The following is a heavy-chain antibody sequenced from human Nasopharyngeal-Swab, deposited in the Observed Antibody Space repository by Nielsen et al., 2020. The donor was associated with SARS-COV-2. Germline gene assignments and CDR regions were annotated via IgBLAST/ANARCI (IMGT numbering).Heavy chain of an antibody. Sequence: SETLSLTCAVDGGSFSGYYWSWIRQPPGKGLEWIGEINHSGSTNYSPSLKSRVTISVDTSKNQFSLKLSSVTAADTAVYYCARGPIRGYSYGFGYFDYWGQGTLVTVSS. CDR1: GGSFSGYY. V-gene: IGHV4-34*01. CDR3: ARGPIRGYSYGFGYFDY. CDR2: INHSGST. J-gene: IGHJ4*02. D-gene: IGHD5-18*01.